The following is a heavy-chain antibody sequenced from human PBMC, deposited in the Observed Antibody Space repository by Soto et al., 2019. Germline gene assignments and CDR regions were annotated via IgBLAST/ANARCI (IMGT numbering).Heavy chain of an antibody. CDR1: GGTFSLYA. V-gene: IGHV1-69*12. CDR2: IIPIFGTP. D-gene: IGHD3-22*01. CDR3: ARSYYDSSGYYYYFDL. Sequence: QVQLVQSGAEVRKPGSSVKVSCKTSGGTFSLYAISWVRQAPGQGLEWMGGIIPIFGTPNYAQKFQGRVTITADEXTXXAYIELSSLRSEGTAVFYCARSYYDSSGYYYYFDLWGQGTLVTVSS. J-gene: IGHJ4*02.